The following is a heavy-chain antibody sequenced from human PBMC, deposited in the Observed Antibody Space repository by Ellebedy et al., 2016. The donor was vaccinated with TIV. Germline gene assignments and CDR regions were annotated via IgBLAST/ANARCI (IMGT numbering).Heavy chain of an antibody. V-gene: IGHV3-9*01. CDR1: GFSDNYQS. D-gene: IGHD4-17*01. CDR2: IGWNSGSI. CDR3: AKDIRPPDYGDYVPHAFDI. J-gene: IGHJ3*02. Sequence: GGSLRLSXADSGFSDNYQSVHWVRQAPGKGLEWVSGIGWNSGSIGYADSVKGRFTISRDNAKNSLYLQMNSLRAEDTALYYCAKDIRPPDYGDYVPHAFDIWGKGTMVTVSS.